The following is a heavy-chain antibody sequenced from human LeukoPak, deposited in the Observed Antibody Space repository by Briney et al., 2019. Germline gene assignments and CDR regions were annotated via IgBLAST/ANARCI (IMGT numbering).Heavy chain of an antibody. CDR2: IYYSGST. V-gene: IGHV4-59*01. CDR3: ARVPLRGSAYFDY. Sequence: SETLSLTCTVSGGSISSYYWSWIRQPPGKGLEWIGYIYYSGSTNYNPSLKSRVTISVDTSKNQFSLKLSSVTAADTAVYYCARVPLRGSAYFDYWGQGTPVTVSS. D-gene: IGHD3-9*01. CDR1: GGSISSYY. J-gene: IGHJ4*02.